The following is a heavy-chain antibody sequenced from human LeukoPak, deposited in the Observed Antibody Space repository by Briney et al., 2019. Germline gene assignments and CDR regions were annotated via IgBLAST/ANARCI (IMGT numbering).Heavy chain of an antibody. D-gene: IGHD3-16*02. J-gene: IGHJ4*01. V-gene: IGHV4-59*08. CDR3: ARSDIWGSYRFLDY. CDR2: MLYSGST. Sequence: VKPSESLSLTCTVSGAAISNFYWSWIRQAPGQGLEWIGYMLYSGSTNQKPSLRSRVTISVDTSKNQVSLKLSSVTAADTAVYYCARSDIWGSYRFLDYWGQGILVTVSS. CDR1: GAAISNFY.